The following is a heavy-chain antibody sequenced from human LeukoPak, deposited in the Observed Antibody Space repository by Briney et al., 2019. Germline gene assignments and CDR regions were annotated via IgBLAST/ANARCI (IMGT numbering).Heavy chain of an antibody. Sequence: ASVKVSCKASGYTFTDYYMHWVRQAPGQGLEWMGWINPNSGGTNYAQKFQGRVTMTRDTSISTAYKELSRLRSDDTAVYYCARGGYSSSWTDAFDIWGQGTMVTVSS. CDR1: GYTFTDYY. J-gene: IGHJ3*02. CDR2: INPNSGGT. CDR3: ARGGYSSSWTDAFDI. D-gene: IGHD6-13*01. V-gene: IGHV1-2*02.